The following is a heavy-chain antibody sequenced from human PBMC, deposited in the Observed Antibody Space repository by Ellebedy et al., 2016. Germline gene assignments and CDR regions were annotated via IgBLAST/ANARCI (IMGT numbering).Heavy chain of an antibody. CDR2: ISYDGSEK. D-gene: IGHD6-19*01. Sequence: GESLKISCAASGFTFSSDGMHWVRQAPGKGLEWVAVISYDGSEKYYGNSVKGRFTVSRDNSKNTLDLQMNSLRAEDTAVYYCARDRVFVRRGVYNNGWYYGMNVWGQGTTVTVSS. J-gene: IGHJ6*02. CDR1: GFTFSSDG. V-gene: IGHV3-30*03. CDR3: ARDRVFVRRGVYNNGWYYGMNV.